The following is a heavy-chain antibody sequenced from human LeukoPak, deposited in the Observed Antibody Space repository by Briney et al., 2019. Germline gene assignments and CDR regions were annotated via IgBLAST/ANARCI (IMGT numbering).Heavy chain of an antibody. D-gene: IGHD1-26*01. V-gene: IGHV1-3*01. CDR3: ARGSREDMGAKII. CDR1: GYTFTSYA. CDR2: INAGNGNT. J-gene: IGHJ4*02. Sequence: ASVKVSCKASGYTFTSYAMHWVRQAPGQRLEWMGWINAGNGNTKYSQKFQGRVTITRDTSASTAYMELSSLRSEDTVVYYCARGSREDMGAKIIWGQGTLVTVSS.